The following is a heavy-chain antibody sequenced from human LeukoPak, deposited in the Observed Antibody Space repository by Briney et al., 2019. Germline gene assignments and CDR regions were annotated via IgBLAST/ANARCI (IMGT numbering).Heavy chain of an antibody. CDR2: IYYSGST. J-gene: IGHJ3*02. CDR3: ARDYLHYYDSSGDAFDI. V-gene: IGHV4-59*12. D-gene: IGHD3-22*01. Sequence: SETLSLTCTVSGGSISSYYWTWIRQPPGKGLEWIGNIYYSGSTNYNPSLKSRVTISIDTSKNQFSLKLSSVTAADTAVYYCARDYLHYYDSSGDAFDIWGQGTMVTVSS. CDR1: GGSISSYY.